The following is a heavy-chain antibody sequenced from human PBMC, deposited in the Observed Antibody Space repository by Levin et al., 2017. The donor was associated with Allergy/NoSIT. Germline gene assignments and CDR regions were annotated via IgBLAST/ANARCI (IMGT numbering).Heavy chain of an antibody. CDR1: GGAMNTFY. V-gene: IGHV4-59*01. CDR3: ARGPYGGDVDY. D-gene: IGHD2-21*02. CDR2: IYSSGST. J-gene: IGHJ4*02. Sequence: SETLSLTCTVSGGAMNTFYWKWIRQPPGKGLEWIGNIYSSGSTNYNPSLKSRVTMSLDMSKNQFSLTLTSVTAADTAVYFCARGPYGGDVDYWGPGALVTVSS.